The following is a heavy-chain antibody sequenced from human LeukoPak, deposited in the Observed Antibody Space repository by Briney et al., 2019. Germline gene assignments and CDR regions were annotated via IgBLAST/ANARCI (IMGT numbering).Heavy chain of an antibody. Sequence: ASVKVSCKASGYTFTGYYMHWVRQAPGQRLEWMGRINPNSGGTNYAQKFQGRVTMTRDTSISTAYMELSRLRSDDTAVYYCAREDTAMIPLGYYYYGMDVWGQGTTVTVSS. CDR2: INPNSGGT. J-gene: IGHJ6*02. D-gene: IGHD5-18*01. V-gene: IGHV1-2*06. CDR1: GYTFTGYY. CDR3: AREDTAMIPLGYYYYGMDV.